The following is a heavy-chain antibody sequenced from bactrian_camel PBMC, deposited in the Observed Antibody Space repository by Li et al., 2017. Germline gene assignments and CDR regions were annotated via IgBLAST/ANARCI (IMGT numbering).Heavy chain of an antibody. V-gene: IGHV3S26*01. Sequence: HVQLVESGGGTVNSGGSLRLSCAASGYTYSSYCMGWFRQAPGKEREGVASIRVDGNIRYVDSVKGRFTISKDNAENTLYLQMNSLKPEDTAMYYRAASAGCLREVRDVPQYTYWGQGTQVTVS. J-gene: IGHJ4*01. CDR2: SIRVDGNI. CDR3: AASAGCLREVRDVPQYTY. CDR1: GYTYSSYC. D-gene: IGHD5*01.